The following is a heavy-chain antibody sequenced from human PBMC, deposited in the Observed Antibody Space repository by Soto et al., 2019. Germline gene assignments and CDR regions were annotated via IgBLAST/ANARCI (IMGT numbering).Heavy chain of an antibody. CDR1: GGTFRTYA. Sequence: QVQLLQSGAEVKKPGSSVRVSCEASGGTFRTYAISWVRQDPGQGLEWMGEIIPIFGTINYAQKFQGRLTITADESTATVYMDLRSLRSDDTALHYCAKGAVAGTPTSYYYYGMDVWGQGTTVTVSS. J-gene: IGHJ6*02. V-gene: IGHV1-69*12. CDR3: AKGAVAGTPTSYYYYGMDV. CDR2: IIPIFGTI. D-gene: IGHD6-19*01.